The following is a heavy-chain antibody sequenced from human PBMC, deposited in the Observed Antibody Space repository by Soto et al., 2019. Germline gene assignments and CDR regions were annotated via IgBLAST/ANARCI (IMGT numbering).Heavy chain of an antibody. D-gene: IGHD3-16*01. CDR1: GFTFSNYG. J-gene: IGHJ1*01. CDR2: ISYDGSNK. V-gene: IGHV3-30*18. CDR3: AKSRSPLSYFQH. Sequence: QVQLVESGGGMVHPGRSLRLSCAASGFTFSNYGMHWVRQAPGKGLEWVAVISYDGSNKYYADSVKGRFTISRENSKNTLYLQMTSLRAEDTAVYYCAKSRSPLSYFQHWGQGTLVTVSS.